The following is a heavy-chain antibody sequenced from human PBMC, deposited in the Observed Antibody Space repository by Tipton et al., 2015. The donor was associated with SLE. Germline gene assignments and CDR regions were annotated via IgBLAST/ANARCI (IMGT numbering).Heavy chain of an antibody. V-gene: IGHV3-11*03. D-gene: IGHD6-25*01. CDR1: GFTFSDYY. Sequence: SLRLSCAASGFTFSDYYMSWIRQAPGKGLEWISYISSSSSYTNYADSVKGRFTISRDNAKNSLYLQMNSLRAEDTAVYYCARARSGRLGGPVDYWGQGTLVTVSS. CDR3: ARARSGRLGGPVDY. J-gene: IGHJ4*02. CDR2: ISSSSSYT.